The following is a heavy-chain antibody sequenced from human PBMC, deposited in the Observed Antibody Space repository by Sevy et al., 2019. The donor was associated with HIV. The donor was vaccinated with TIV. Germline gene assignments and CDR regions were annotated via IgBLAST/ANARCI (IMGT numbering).Heavy chain of an antibody. CDR2: ISNSGSAL. Sequence: GGSLRLPCAASGFIFSSYEMNWVRQAPGKGLEWISYISNSGSALYYSDSAKGRFTISRDNAKNSLYLQMNSLRAEDTAVYYCARDLPPSATTVAHFDNWGQGTLVTVS. CDR3: ARDLPPSATTVAHFDN. CDR1: GFIFSSYE. J-gene: IGHJ4*02. D-gene: IGHD4-4*01. V-gene: IGHV3-48*03.